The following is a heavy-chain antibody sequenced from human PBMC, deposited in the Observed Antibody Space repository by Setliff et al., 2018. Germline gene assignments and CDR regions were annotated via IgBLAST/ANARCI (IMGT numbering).Heavy chain of an antibody. J-gene: IGHJ4*02. CDR2: MNPNSGNA. Sequence: ASVKVSCKASGYTFTSYDINWVRQATGQGLEWMGWMNPNSGNAGYAQKFQGRVTMTRNTSISTAYMELSSLRSDDTAVYYCARGRDFWSGYLVYWGQGTLVTVS. V-gene: IGHV1-8*02. D-gene: IGHD3-3*01. CDR3: ARGRDFWSGYLVY. CDR1: GYTFTSYD.